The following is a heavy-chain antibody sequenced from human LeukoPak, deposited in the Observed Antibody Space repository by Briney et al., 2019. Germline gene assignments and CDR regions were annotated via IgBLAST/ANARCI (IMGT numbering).Heavy chain of an antibody. D-gene: IGHD5-18*01. J-gene: IGHJ4*02. CDR3: ARALSAMVPDY. Sequence: PGGSLRLSCAASGFTFSSYAMSWVRQVPGKGPEWVSAISSSGGSTFSADSVKGRFTISRDNSKNTLYLQMNSLRAEDTAVYYCARALSAMVPDYWGQGTLVTVSS. V-gene: IGHV3-23*01. CDR1: GFTFSSYA. CDR2: ISSSGGST.